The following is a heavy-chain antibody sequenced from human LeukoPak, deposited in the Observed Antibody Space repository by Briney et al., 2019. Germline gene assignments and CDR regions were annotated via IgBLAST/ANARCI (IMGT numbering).Heavy chain of an antibody. J-gene: IGHJ5*02. CDR3: ARDLKRLWFGELSPFWFDP. D-gene: IGHD3-10*01. CDR2: ISSSSSYI. CDR1: GFTFSDYY. Sequence: GGSLRLSCAAPGFTFSDYYMSWIRQAPGKGLEWVSSISSSSSYIYYADSVKGRFTISRDNAKNSLYLQMNSLRAEDTAVYYCARDLKRLWFGELSPFWFDPWGQGTLVTVSS. V-gene: IGHV3-11*06.